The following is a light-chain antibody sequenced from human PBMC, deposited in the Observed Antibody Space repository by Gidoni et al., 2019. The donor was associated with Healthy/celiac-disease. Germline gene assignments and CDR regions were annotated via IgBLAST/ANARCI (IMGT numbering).Light chain of an antibody. CDR3: QQRSNWPPA. CDR1: QSVSSY. CDR2: DAS. J-gene: IGKJ4*01. Sequence: DILLTPSPSTLSLSPGERATLSCRASQSVSSYLAWYQQNPGQAPRLLIYDASNRATGIPARFSGSGSGTDFTLTISSLEPEDFAVYYCQQRSNWPPAFGGGTKVEIK. V-gene: IGKV3-11*01.